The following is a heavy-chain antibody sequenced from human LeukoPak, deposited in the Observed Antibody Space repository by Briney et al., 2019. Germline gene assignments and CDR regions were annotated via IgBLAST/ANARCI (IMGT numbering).Heavy chain of an antibody. J-gene: IGHJ4*02. CDR1: GYSISSGYY. CDR3: ARREVVGTTHY. Sequence: ASETLSLTCTVSGYSISSGYYWGWIRQPPGKGLEWIGSMYQCGSTYYNPSLKSRVTISVDTSKNQFSLKLSSVTAADTAVYYCARREVVGTTHYWGQGTLVTVSS. CDR2: MYQCGST. D-gene: IGHD1-26*01. V-gene: IGHV4-38-2*02.